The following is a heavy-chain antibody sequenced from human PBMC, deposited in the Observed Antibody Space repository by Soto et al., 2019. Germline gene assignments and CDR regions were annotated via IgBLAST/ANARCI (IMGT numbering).Heavy chain of an antibody. CDR2: IYDSGST. V-gene: IGHV4-31*03. J-gene: IGHJ4*02. Sequence: QVQLQESGPGLVKPSQTLSLTCTVSGGSISRSGYFWSWIRQHPGKGLEWIGYIYDSGSTYYNPSLKSRVSLSVDTSNNQFSLNLTSVTAADTAMYYCARSSRSYFDYWGQGTLVTVSS. CDR3: ARSSRSYFDY. CDR1: GGSISRSGYF.